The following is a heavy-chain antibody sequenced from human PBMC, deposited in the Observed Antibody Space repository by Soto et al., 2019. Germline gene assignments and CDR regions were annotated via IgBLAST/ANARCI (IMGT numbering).Heavy chain of an antibody. CDR1: GYDFERFP. Sequence: QVRLVQSGGEVKRPGASVKVSCKASGYDFERFPISWVRQARGQVLEWMGLISPYSGSRYYAEKFQVRVIMTTDTSTSTAYMELRSLTCDDQAVYFCAREQYEFGDLYYVDYWGQGTLVTVSS. CDR2: ISPYSGSR. V-gene: IGHV1-18*04. D-gene: IGHD4-17*01. J-gene: IGHJ4*02. CDR3: AREQYEFGDLYYVDY.